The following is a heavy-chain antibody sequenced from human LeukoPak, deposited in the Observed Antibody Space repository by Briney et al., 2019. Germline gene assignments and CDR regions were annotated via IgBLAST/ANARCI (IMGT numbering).Heavy chain of an antibody. CDR2: MNPNTGST. Sequence: GASVKVSCKASGYIFTNYHINWVRQATGQGHEWMGWMNPNTGSTGYAQKFQNRITLTRNTSINTAYMDLSSLESEDTAFYYCLRGGFPFGNFWGQGTLVTVSS. CDR1: GYIFTNYH. D-gene: IGHD3-10*01. J-gene: IGHJ4*02. CDR3: LRGGFPFGNF. V-gene: IGHV1-8*01.